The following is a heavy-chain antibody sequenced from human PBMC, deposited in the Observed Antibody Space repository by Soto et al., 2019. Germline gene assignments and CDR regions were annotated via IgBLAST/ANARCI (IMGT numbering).Heavy chain of an antibody. V-gene: IGHV3-33*08. Sequence: PGGSLRLSCAASGFTFSSYWMHWVRQAPGKGLVWVAVIWYDGSNKYYADSVKGRFTISRDNSKNTLYLQMNSLRAEDTAVYYCARGPRIAVAGGVFDYWGQGTLVTVS. CDR1: GFTFSSYW. CDR2: IWYDGSNK. J-gene: IGHJ4*02. CDR3: ARGPRIAVAGGVFDY. D-gene: IGHD6-19*01.